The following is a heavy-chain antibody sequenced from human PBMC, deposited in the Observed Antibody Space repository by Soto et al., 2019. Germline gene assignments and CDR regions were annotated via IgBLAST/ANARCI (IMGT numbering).Heavy chain of an antibody. Sequence: EEQLVQSGAEVKKSGESLKISCKGSGYSFTSYYIGWVRQMPGKGLEWMGIIYPGDSDTTYSPSFQGQVTISDDKSSSTAYLQWSSLKASDTAIYYCARRLWFGVGYGLDVWGQGTTVTVSS. D-gene: IGHD3-10*01. CDR3: ARRLWFGVGYGLDV. CDR1: GYSFTSYY. V-gene: IGHV5-51*03. J-gene: IGHJ6*02. CDR2: IYPGDSDT.